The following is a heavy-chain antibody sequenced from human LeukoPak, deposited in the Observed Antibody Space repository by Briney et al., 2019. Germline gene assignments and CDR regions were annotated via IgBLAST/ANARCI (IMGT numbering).Heavy chain of an antibody. V-gene: IGHV4-61*02. D-gene: IGHD6-13*01. J-gene: IGHJ4*02. CDR1: GGSISSGSYY. CDR2: IYTSGST. Sequence: SETLSLTCTVSGGSISSGSYYWSWLRQPAGKGLEWIGRIYTSGSTNYNPSLKSRVTISVDTSKNQFSLKLSSVTAADTAVYYCARAGQQLGDFDYWGQGTLVTVSS. CDR3: ARAGQQLGDFDY.